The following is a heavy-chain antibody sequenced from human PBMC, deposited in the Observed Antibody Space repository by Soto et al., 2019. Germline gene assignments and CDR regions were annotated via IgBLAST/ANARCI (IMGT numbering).Heavy chain of an antibody. CDR2: IYYSGST. D-gene: IGHD6-13*01. CDR3: ARGRKRSAAAAGIAPNWFDP. J-gene: IGHJ5*02. CDR1: GGSISSYY. Sequence: SETLSLTCTVSGGSISSYYWSWIRQPPGRGLEWIGYIYYSGSTNYNPSLKSRVTISVDTSKNQFSLKLSSVTAADTAVYYCARGRKRSAAAAGIAPNWFDPWGQGTLVTVSS. V-gene: IGHV4-59*01.